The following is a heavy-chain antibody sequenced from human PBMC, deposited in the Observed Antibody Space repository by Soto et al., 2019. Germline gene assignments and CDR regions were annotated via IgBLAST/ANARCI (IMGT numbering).Heavy chain of an antibody. CDR3: ARDRKGYSSGWYYFDY. J-gene: IGHJ4*02. Sequence: LRVSCRAAEVKISSYAMHRVRQDPGKGLEWVAVISYDGSNKYYADSVKGRFTISRDNSKNTLYLQMNSLRAEDTAVYYCARDRKGYSSGWYYFDYWGQGTLATVSS. CDR2: ISYDGSNK. D-gene: IGHD6-19*01. V-gene: IGHV3-30-3*01. CDR1: EVKISSYA.